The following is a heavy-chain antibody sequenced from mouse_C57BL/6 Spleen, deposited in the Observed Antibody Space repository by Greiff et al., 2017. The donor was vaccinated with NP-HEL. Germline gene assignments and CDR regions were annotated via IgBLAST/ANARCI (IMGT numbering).Heavy chain of an antibody. CDR1: GFTFSDYG. V-gene: IGHV5-17*01. CDR3: ARRPSTYYAMDY. D-gene: IGHD2-10*02. CDR2: ISSGSSTI. Sequence: EVKVVESGGGLVKPGGSLKLSCAASGFTFSDYGMHWVRQAPEKGLEWVAYISSGSSTIYYADTVKGRFTISRDNAKNTLFLQMTSLRSEDTAMYYCARRPSTYYAMDYWGQGTSVTVSS. J-gene: IGHJ4*01.